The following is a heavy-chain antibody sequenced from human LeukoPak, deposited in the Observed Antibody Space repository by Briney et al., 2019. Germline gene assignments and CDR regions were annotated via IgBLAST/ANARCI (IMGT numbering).Heavy chain of an antibody. CDR1: GFTFSRYA. CDR3: AKSGHRGYDFWSGYSKYNWFDP. Sequence: GGSPRLSCAASGFTFSRYAMSWVRQAPGKGLEWVSAISGSGGSTYYADSVKGRFTISRDNSKNTLYLQMNSLRAEDTAVYYCAKSGHRGYDFWSGYSKYNWFDPWGQGTLVTVSS. CDR2: ISGSGGST. D-gene: IGHD3-3*01. V-gene: IGHV3-23*01. J-gene: IGHJ5*02.